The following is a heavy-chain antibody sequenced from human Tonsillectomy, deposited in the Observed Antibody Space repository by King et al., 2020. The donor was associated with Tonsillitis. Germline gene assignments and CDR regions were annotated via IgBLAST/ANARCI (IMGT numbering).Heavy chain of an antibody. Sequence: VQLVESGGGLVQPGGSLRLSCAASGFTFSSYWMSWVRQAPGKGLEWVANIKQDGSEKYYVDSVKGRFTISRDNAKNSLYLQMNSLRAEDTAVYYCANDLWRQRGRFDYWGQGTLVTVSS. J-gene: IGHJ4*02. D-gene: IGHD5-18*01. CDR1: GFTFSSYW. CDR3: ANDLWRQRGRFDY. V-gene: IGHV3-7*01. CDR2: IKQDGSEK.